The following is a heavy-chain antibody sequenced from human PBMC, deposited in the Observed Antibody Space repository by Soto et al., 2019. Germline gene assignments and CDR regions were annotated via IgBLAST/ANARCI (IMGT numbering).Heavy chain of an antibody. V-gene: IGHV1-69*12. CDR3: APQWLPNYYYDGMDV. Sequence: QVQLVQSGAEVKKPGSSVKVSCKASGGTFSSYAISWVRQAPGQGLEWMGGIIPSFGTANYAQKFQGRVTITADESTSTAYMELSSLRSEDTAVYYWAPQWLPNYYYDGMDVWGQGTTVTVSS. D-gene: IGHD5-18*01. J-gene: IGHJ6*02. CDR2: IIPSFGTA. CDR1: GGTFSSYA.